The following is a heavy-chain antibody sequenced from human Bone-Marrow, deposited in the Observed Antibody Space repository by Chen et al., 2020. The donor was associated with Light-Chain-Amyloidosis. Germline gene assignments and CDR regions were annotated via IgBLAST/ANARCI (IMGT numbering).Heavy chain of an antibody. CDR1: GGSVSSGNYF. CDR3: ARLDRTQPHYPMDV. V-gene: IGHV4-61*01. CDR2: GHYSGSI. Sequence: QVLLQESGPGLVKPSETLSLTCTVSGGSVSSGNYFWTWIRQLPGRPLEWITYGHYSGSINYNPSLKSRVTMSLDTSTNQFTLKLASVTSADTAVYYCARLDRTQPHYPMDVWGQGTTVTVSS. D-gene: IGHD3-10*01. J-gene: IGHJ6*02.